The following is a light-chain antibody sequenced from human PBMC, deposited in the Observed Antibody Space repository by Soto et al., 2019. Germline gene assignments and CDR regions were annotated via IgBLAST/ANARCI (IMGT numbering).Light chain of an antibody. Sequence: EIVLTQSPATLSLSPGERATLSCRASQSVSSSLGWYQQIPGQAPRLLIYDASNRATGIPARFSGSGSGTVFTLTISSLEPEDFAFYCCQQRSNWPRTFGQGTKLEIK. V-gene: IGKV3-11*01. CDR1: QSVSSS. J-gene: IGKJ2*01. CDR3: QQRSNWPRT. CDR2: DAS.